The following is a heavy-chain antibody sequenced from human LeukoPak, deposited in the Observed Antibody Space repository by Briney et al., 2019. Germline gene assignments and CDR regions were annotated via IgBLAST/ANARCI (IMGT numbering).Heavy chain of an antibody. D-gene: IGHD4-17*01. CDR2: IYYGGST. V-gene: IGHV4-61*01. CDR3: AREVDYGDYLDAFDI. CDR1: GGSVSSGSYY. J-gene: IGHJ3*02. Sequence: SETLSLTCTVSGGSVSSGSYYWSWIRQPPGKGLEWIGYIYYGGSTNYNPSLKSRVTISVDTSKNQFSLKLSSVTAADTAVYYCAREVDYGDYLDAFDIWGQGTMVTVSS.